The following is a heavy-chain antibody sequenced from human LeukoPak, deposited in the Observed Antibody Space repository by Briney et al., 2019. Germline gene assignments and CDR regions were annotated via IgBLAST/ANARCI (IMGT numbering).Heavy chain of an antibody. CDR1: GFTFSDYY. Sequence: GGSLRLSCAASGFTFSDYYMSWIRQAPGKGLEWVSYISGGSSTIYNADSVKGRFTISRDNAKNLLYLLMDTLRAEDTAVYYCARVGSNQWLDYWGQGTLVTVSS. V-gene: IGHV3-11*04. J-gene: IGHJ4*02. CDR2: ISGGSSTI. CDR3: ARVGSNQWLDY. D-gene: IGHD6-19*01.